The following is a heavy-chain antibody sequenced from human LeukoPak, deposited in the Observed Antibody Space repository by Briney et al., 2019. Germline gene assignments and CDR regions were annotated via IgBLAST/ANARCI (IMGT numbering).Heavy chain of an antibody. CDR2: ISAGGGAT. Sequence: GGSLRLSCAASGFTFSSYVIRWVRQAPGKGLEWVSSISAGGGATYYADSVTGRFAISRDNSKNTLYLQMNSLRAEDTAVYFCTRGFGGAFDYWGQGTLVTVSS. V-gene: IGHV3-23*01. J-gene: IGHJ4*02. CDR3: TRGFGGAFDY. CDR1: GFTFSSYV. D-gene: IGHD3-10*01.